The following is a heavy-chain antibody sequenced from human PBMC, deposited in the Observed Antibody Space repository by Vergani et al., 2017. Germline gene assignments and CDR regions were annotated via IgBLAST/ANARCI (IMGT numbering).Heavy chain of an antibody. CDR1: GFTFSSYG. J-gene: IGHJ6*02. V-gene: IGHV3-33*06. Sequence: QVQLVESGGVVVQPGRSLRLSCAASGFTFSSYGMHWVRQAPGKGLEWVAVIWYDGSNKYYADSVKGRFTISRDNSKNTLYLQMNSLRAEDTAVYYCAKTKDVDYGDYSGPYYYYYGMDVWGQGTTVTVSS. CDR2: IWYDGSNK. D-gene: IGHD4-17*01. CDR3: AKTKDVDYGDYSGPYYYYYGMDV.